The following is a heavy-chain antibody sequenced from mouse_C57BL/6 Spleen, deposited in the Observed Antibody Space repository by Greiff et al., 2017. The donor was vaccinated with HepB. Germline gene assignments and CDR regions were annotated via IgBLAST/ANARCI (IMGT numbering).Heavy chain of an antibody. D-gene: IGHD1-1*01. CDR3: ARADYYGSSDWYFDV. J-gene: IGHJ1*03. CDR1: GFSINSDCY. CDR2: TFYSGIT. Sequence: VQLQESGPSLVRPSQTLSLTCTVTGFSINSDCYWIWIRQFPGNKLEYIGYTFYSGITYYNPSLESRTYITRDTSKNQFSLKLSSVTTEDTATYYCARADYYGSSDWYFDVWGTGTTVTVSS. V-gene: IGHV3-3*01.